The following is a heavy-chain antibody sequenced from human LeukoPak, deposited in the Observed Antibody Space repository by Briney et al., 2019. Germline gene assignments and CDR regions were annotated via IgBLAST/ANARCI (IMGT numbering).Heavy chain of an antibody. CDR2: ISSSSSYI. CDR3: ARPVVPAAARRAFDI. CDR1: GFTFSSYS. J-gene: IGHJ3*02. V-gene: IGHV3-21*01. Sequence: GGSLRLSCAASGFTFSSYSMNWVRQAPGKGLEWVSSISSSSSYIYYADYVKGRFTISRDNAKNSLYLQMNSLRAEDTAVYYCARPVVPAAARRAFDIWGQGTMVTVSS. D-gene: IGHD2-2*01.